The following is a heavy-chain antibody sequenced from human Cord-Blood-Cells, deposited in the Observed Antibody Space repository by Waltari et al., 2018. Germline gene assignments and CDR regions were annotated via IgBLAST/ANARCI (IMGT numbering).Heavy chain of an antibody. CDR2: INPSGGST. CDR1: GYNFTSYY. V-gene: IGHV1-46*01. J-gene: IGHJ4*02. D-gene: IGHD4-17*01. Sequence: QVQLVQSGAEVKKPGASVKVSCKASGYNFTSYYMTWGRQAPGQGLEWLGIINPSGGSTSYAQKFQGRVTMTRDTSTSTVYMELSSLRSEDTAVYYCARGGWHDYGDYGGDYWGQGTLVTVSS. CDR3: ARGGWHDYGDYGGDY.